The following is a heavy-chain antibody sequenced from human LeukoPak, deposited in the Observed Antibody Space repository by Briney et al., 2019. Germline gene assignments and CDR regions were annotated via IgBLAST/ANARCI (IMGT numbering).Heavy chain of an antibody. D-gene: IGHD3-10*01. J-gene: IGHJ5*01. CDR2: INHSGST. CDR1: GGYISSTSYY. V-gene: IGHV4-39*07. CDR3: ARVLLWFGEFGS. Sequence: PSETLSLTCTVSGGYISSTSYYWSWIRQPPGKGLEWIGEINHSGSTNYNPSLKSRVTISVDTSKNQFSLKLSSVTAADTAVYYCARVLLWFGEFGSWGQGTLVTVSS.